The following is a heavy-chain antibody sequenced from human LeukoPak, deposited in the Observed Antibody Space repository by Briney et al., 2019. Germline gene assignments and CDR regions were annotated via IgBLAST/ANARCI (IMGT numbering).Heavy chain of an antibody. CDR2: IYTSGST. D-gene: IGHD6-13*01. CDR3: ARDLTQQLGFDY. J-gene: IGHJ4*02. Sequence: SETLSLTCTVSGGSISRYYWSWIRQPPGKGLEWMGRIYTSGSTNHNPSLTGRVTMSVATSKNQFSLKLSSVTAADTAVYYCARDLTQQLGFDYWGQGTLVTVSS. CDR1: GGSISRYY. V-gene: IGHV4-4*07.